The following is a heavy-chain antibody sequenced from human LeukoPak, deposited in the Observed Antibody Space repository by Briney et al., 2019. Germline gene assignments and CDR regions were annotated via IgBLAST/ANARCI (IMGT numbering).Heavy chain of an antibody. CDR1: GFTVSSNY. CDR2: IYSGGST. J-gene: IGHJ4*02. D-gene: IGHD4-4*01. CDR3: ARDLLTTWFDY. V-gene: IGHV3-66*01. Sequence: PGGSLRLSCAASGFTVSSNYMSWVRQAPGKGLEWVSVIYSGGSTYYADSVKGRFTISRDNSKNTLYLQMNSLRAEDTAVCYCARDLLTTWFDYWGQGTLVTVSS.